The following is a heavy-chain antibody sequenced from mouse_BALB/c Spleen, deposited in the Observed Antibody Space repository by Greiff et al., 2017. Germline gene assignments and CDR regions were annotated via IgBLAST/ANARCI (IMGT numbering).Heavy chain of an antibody. D-gene: IGHD1-1*01. J-gene: IGHJ3*01. V-gene: IGHV1S81*02. CDR3: TRDYYGSSYGLLAY. CDR2: INPSNGGT. CDR1: GYTFTSYY. Sequence: VNVVESGAELVKPGASVKLSCKASGYTFTSYYMYWVKQRPGQGLEWIGEINPSNGGTNFNEKFKSKATLTVDKSSSTAYMQLSSLTSEDSAVYYCTRDYYGSSYGLLAYWGQGTLVTVSA.